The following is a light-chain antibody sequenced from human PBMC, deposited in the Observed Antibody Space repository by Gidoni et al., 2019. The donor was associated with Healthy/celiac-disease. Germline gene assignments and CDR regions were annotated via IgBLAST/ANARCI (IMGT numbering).Light chain of an antibody. CDR3: NSRDSSGNHVV. CDR2: GKN. CDR1: SLSSYY. V-gene: IGLV3-19*01. Sequence: SSELTQSPAVSVALGQTVRITCQGDSLSSYYASWYQKKPGQAPVLVIYGKNNRPSGIPDRFSGSSSGNTASLTITGAQAEDEADYYCNSRDSSGNHVVFGGGTKLTVL. J-gene: IGLJ2*01.